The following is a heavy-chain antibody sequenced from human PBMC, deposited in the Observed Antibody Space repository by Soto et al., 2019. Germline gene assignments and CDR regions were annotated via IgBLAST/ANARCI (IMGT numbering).Heavy chain of an antibody. V-gene: IGHV3-48*01. CDR3: AREGITGSNYYYYYMDV. Sequence: GGSLRLSCAASGFTFSSYSMNWVRQAPGKGLEWVSYISSSSSTIYYADSVKGGFTISRDNAKNSRYQQMNSLRAEDTAVYYCAREGITGSNYYYYYMDVWGKGTTVNVSS. D-gene: IGHD1-20*01. CDR2: ISSSSSTI. J-gene: IGHJ6*03. CDR1: GFTFSSYS.